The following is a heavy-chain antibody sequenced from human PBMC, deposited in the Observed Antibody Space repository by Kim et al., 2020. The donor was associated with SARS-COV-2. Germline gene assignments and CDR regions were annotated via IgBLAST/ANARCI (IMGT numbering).Heavy chain of an antibody. D-gene: IGHD5-18*01. CDR3: ASPVDTAMVT. Sequence: SETLSLTCAVYGGSFSGYYWSWIRQPPGKGLEWIGEINHSGSTNYNPSLKSRVTISVDTSKNQFSLKLSSVTAADTAVYYCASPVDTAMVTWGQGTLVTVSS. CDR1: GGSFSGYY. J-gene: IGHJ5*02. CDR2: INHSGST. V-gene: IGHV4-34*01.